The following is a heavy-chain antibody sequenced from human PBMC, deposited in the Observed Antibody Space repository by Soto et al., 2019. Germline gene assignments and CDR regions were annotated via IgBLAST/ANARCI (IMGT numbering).Heavy chain of an antibody. CDR1: GYTFTTYY. V-gene: IGHV1-46*01. CDR3: ASAVAVPADFDY. J-gene: IGHJ4*02. CDR2: INPSGGFT. D-gene: IGHD6-19*01. Sequence: ASVKVSCKASGYTFTTYYMSWVRQAPGQGLEWMGMINPSGGFTRYAQKFQGRVTITRDTSASTAYMELSSLRSEDTAVYYCASAVAVPADFDYWGQGTLVTVSS.